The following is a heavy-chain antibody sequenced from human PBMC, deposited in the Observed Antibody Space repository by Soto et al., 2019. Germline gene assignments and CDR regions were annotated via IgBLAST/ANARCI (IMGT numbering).Heavy chain of an antibody. CDR3: ARGAAAGNYYYYGMDV. V-gene: IGHV1-69*02. CDR2: IIPILGIA. Sequence: QVQLVQSGAEVKKPGSSVKVSCKASGGTFSSYTISWVRQAPGQGLEWMGRIIPILGIANYAQKFQGRVTSTADKSTSTAYMELSSLRSEDTAVYYCARGAAAGNYYYYGMDVWGQGTTVTVSS. CDR1: GGTFSSYT. D-gene: IGHD6-13*01. J-gene: IGHJ6*02.